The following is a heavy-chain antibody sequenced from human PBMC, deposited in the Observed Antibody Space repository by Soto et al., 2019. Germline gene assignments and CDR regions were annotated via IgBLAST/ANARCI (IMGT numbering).Heavy chain of an antibody. J-gene: IGHJ5*02. CDR2: IYYSGST. Sequence: SETLSLTCTVSGGSISSYYWSWIRQPPGKGLEWIGYIYYSGSTNYNPSLKSRVTISVDTSKNQFPLKLSSVTAADTAVYYCARGHSTPYYYDSSGYYVGWFDPWGQGTLVTVSS. CDR1: GGSISSYY. V-gene: IGHV4-59*01. D-gene: IGHD3-22*01. CDR3: ARGHSTPYYYDSSGYYVGWFDP.